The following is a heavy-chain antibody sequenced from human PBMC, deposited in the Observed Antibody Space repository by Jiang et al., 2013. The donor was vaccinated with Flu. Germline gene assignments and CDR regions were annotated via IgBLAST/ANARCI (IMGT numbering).Heavy chain of an antibody. Sequence: GLVQPGGSLRLSCAASGFTFSSYAMSWVRQAPGKGLEWVSVISGSGGSTYYADSVKGRFTVSRDKSKNTLYLQMNSLRAEDTAIYYCARDTMAGFDYWGQGTLVTVSS. V-gene: IGHV3-23*01. J-gene: IGHJ4*02. CDR1: GFTFSSYA. D-gene: IGHD3-10*01. CDR3: ARDTMAGFDY. CDR2: ISGSGGST.